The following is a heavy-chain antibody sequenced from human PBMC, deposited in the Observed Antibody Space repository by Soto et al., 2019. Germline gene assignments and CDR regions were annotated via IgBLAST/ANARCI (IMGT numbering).Heavy chain of an antibody. CDR2: INAGNGNT. J-gene: IGHJ4*02. D-gene: IGHD3-22*01. CDR3: ARDQYYYDSSGYFDY. CDR1: GYTFTSYA. V-gene: IGHV1-3*01. Sequence: GASVKVSCKASGYTFTSYAMHWVRQAPGQRLEWMGWINAGNGNTKYSQKFQGRVTITRDTSASTAYMELSSLRSEDTAVYYCARDQYYYDSSGYFDYWGQGTLVTVSS.